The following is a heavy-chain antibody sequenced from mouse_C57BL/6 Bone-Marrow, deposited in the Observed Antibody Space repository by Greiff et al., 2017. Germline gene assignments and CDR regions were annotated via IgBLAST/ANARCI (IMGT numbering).Heavy chain of an antibody. J-gene: IGHJ2*01. CDR2: ISDGGSYT. Sequence: EVNVVESGGGLVKPGGSLKLSCAASGFTFSSYAMSWVRQTPEKRLEWVATISDGGSYTYYPDNVKGRFTISRDNAKNNLYLQMSHLKSEDTAMYYCARDKGYSNYDYWGQGTTLTVSS. CDR3: ARDKGYSNYDY. D-gene: IGHD2-5*01. V-gene: IGHV5-4*01. CDR1: GFTFSSYA.